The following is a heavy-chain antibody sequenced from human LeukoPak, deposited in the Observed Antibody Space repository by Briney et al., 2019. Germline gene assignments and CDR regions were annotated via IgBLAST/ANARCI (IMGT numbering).Heavy chain of an antibody. J-gene: IGHJ3*02. CDR1: VFTFSSYA. D-gene: IGHD6-13*01. CDR2: MRGNGGST. CDR3: AKSITAAGTYAFDI. Sequence: GGSLRLSCAASVFTFSSYAMSWVRQAPGKGLEWVSAMRGNGGSTEYVDSVRGRFIISRDNSRNTLYLQMNSLRAEDTAVYYCAKSITAAGTYAFDIWGQGTVVTVSS. V-gene: IGHV3-23*01.